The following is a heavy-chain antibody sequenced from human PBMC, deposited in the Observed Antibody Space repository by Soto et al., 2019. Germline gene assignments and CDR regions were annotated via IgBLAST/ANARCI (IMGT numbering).Heavy chain of an antibody. V-gene: IGHV4-39*01. J-gene: IGHJ6*02. CDR1: GASINTVPYY. CDR3: ATTFDSSGYYHNFGMDV. Sequence: PSETLSLTCTVSGASINTVPYYWGWIRQSPGKGLEWIGSVYYSGFTYYNPSLKSRVNISLDTSKNKFSLEVSSVTAADTAIYYCATTFDSSGYYHNFGMDVWGQGTTVT. CDR2: VYYSGFT. D-gene: IGHD3-22*01.